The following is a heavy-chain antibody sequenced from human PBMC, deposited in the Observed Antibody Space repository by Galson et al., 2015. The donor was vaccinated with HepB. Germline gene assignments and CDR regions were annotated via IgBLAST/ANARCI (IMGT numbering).Heavy chain of an antibody. CDR1: GFTFSSYW. D-gene: IGHD3/OR15-3a*01. CDR2: INPDGSYT. Sequence: SLRLSCAASGFTFSSYWMSWVRQAPGKGLVWVSRINPDGSYTSYADSVKGRFTISRDNAKNTLYLQMNSLRAEDTAVYYCARGGLEPVDYWGQGTLVTVSS. V-gene: IGHV3-74*01. CDR3: ARGGLEPVDY. J-gene: IGHJ4*02.